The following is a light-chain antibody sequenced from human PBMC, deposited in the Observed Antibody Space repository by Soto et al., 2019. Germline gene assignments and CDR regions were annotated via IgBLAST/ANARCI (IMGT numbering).Light chain of an antibody. CDR2: DVS. J-gene: IGLJ1*01. CDR3: SSYTSSSTHV. Sequence: QSVLTQPASVSGSPGQSITISCTGTSSDVGAYTFVSWYQQHPDKVPKLMISDVSRRPSGVSDRFSGSKSGNTASLTISGLQPEDEADYYCSSYTSSSTHVFGSGTKLTVL. V-gene: IGLV2-14*03. CDR1: SSDVGAYTF.